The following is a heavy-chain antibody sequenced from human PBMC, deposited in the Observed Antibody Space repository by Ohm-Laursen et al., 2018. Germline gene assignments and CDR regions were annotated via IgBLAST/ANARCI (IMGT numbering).Heavy chain of an antibody. V-gene: IGHV3-21*01. J-gene: IGHJ4*02. Sequence: SLRLSCAASGFTFSSYSMNWVRQAPRTGLEWVSSITSSSSYIYYADSVKGRFTVSRDNAKNSLYLEMNSLRVEDTAVYYCARDNSGWYYFDYWGRGTLVTVSS. D-gene: IGHD6-19*01. CDR1: GFTFSSYS. CDR3: ARDNSGWYYFDY. CDR2: ITSSSSYI.